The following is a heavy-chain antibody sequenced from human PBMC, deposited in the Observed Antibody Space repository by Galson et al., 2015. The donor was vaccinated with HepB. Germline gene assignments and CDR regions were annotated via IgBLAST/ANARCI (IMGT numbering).Heavy chain of an antibody. CDR3: ARATLTTVITPLGY. Sequence: SLRLSCAASGFTFSSYSMNWVRQAPGKGLEWVSSISSSSSYIYYVDSVRGRFTISRDYTKNSLYLQMNSLRVEDTAVYYCARATLTTVITPLGYWGQGTLVIVPS. J-gene: IGHJ4*02. V-gene: IGHV3-21*01. CDR2: ISSSSSYI. D-gene: IGHD4-23*01. CDR1: GFTFSSYS.